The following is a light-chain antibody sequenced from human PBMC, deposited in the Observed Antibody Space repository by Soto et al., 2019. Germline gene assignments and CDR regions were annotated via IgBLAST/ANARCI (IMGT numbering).Light chain of an antibody. CDR3: QQRSNWPLT. V-gene: IGKV3-11*01. CDR2: DAS. CDR1: QGSSSSY. J-gene: IGKJ4*01. Sequence: EIVLTQSPGTLSLSPGKRATLSCRASQGSSSSYLAWYQQKPGQAPRLLIYDASNRATGIPARFSGSGSGTDFTLTISSLEPEDFAVYYCQQRSNWPLTFGGGTKVDIK.